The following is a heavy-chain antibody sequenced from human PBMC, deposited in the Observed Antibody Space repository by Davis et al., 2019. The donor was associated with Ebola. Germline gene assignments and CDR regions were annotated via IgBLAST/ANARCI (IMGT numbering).Heavy chain of an antibody. CDR1: GDTVSSIDGA. J-gene: IGHJ6*02. V-gene: IGHV6-1*01. D-gene: IGHD6-19*01. Sequence: LRLSCDTSGDTVSSIDGAWNWIRQSPLRGLEWLGRTYYSSKWYNDYAAYVKSRITINPDTSTNQFSLQLNSVTPEDTAVYYCARGWFKSGMDVWGQGTTVTVSS. CDR2: TYYSSKWYN. CDR3: ARGWFKSGMDV.